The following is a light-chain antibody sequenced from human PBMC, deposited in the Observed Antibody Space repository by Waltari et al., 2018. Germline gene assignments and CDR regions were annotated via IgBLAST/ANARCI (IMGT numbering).Light chain of an antibody. CDR3: HQYNNWRPWT. CDR1: QSVSRN. Sequence: ETVMTQSPATLFVSPGERATLSCRASQSVSRNLAWYQQKPGQAPRLLNYDASTRATGIPARFSGSGSDIEFTLTISSLQSEDSAVYYCHQYNNWRPWTFGQGTKVEIK. J-gene: IGKJ1*01. CDR2: DAS. V-gene: IGKV3-15*01.